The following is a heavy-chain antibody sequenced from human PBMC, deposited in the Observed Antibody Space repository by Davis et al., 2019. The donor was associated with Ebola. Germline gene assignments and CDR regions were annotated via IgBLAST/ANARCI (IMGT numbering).Heavy chain of an antibody. J-gene: IGHJ6*04. CDR2: ISSSSSYI. CDR3: ARAVNYYYYGMDV. CDR1: GFTFTNYW. D-gene: IGHD4-17*01. Sequence: GESLKISCAASGFTFTNYWMSWVRQAPGKGLEWVSSISSSSSYIYYADSVKGRFTISRDNAKNSLYLQMNSLRAEDTAVYYCARAVNYYYYGMDVWGKGTTVTVSS. V-gene: IGHV3-21*01.